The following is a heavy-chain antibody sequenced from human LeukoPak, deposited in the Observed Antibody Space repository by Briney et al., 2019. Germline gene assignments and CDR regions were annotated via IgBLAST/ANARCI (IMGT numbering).Heavy chain of an antibody. J-gene: IGHJ6*03. Sequence: GSLRLSCAASGLTVSNNYMKWIRQPPGKGLEWIGNIYSGKTYYNPSLQSRVTISVDTSKNQFSLKVTSVTAADTAVYYCAREVVTGASGYYYYMDVWGKGTTVTVSS. V-gene: IGHV4-4*08. D-gene: IGHD3-9*01. CDR3: AREVVTGASGYYYYMDV. CDR2: IYSGKT. CDR1: GLTVSNNY.